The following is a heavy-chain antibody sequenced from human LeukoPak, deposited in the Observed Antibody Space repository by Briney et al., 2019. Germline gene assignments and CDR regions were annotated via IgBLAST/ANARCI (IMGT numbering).Heavy chain of an antibody. V-gene: IGHV4-61*02. CDR2: IYTSGST. CDR3: ARDLGPRGSYYWDY. Sequence: PSETLSLTCTVSGGSISSGSYYWSWIRQPAGKGLEWIGRIYTSGSTNYNPSLKSRITISVDTSKNQFSLKLSSVTAADTAVYYCARDLGPRGSYYWDYWGQGTLVTVSS. J-gene: IGHJ4*02. CDR1: GGSISSGSYY. D-gene: IGHD1-26*01.